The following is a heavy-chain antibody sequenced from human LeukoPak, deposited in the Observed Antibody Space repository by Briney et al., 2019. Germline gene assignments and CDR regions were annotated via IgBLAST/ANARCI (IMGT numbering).Heavy chain of an antibody. V-gene: IGHV3-23*01. D-gene: IGHD1-1*01. CDR2: ISGSGGTT. Sequence: GGSLRLSCAASGFTFKTYSMRWVRQAPGKGLEWVSSISGSGGTTFYADSVKGRFTIARDNSKNTLFLQMNSLRGEDTAVYYCSKGSGGSWNDRFETWGQGTLVTVSS. CDR1: GFTFKTYS. J-gene: IGHJ5*02. CDR3: SKGSGGSWNDRFET.